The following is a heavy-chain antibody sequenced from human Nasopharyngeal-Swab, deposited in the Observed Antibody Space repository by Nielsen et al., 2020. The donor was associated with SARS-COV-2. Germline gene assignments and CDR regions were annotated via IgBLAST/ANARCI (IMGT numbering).Heavy chain of an antibody. Sequence: SCTVSGGYISSGGHYWTWIRQPAGKGLEWIGRIYSSGSTNYNPSLKSRVSISIDTSKNQFSLRLSSVTAADTAMYYCATCSSANCYPPDDAFDIWGQGTMV. J-gene: IGHJ3*02. D-gene: IGHD2-2*01. CDR2: IYSSGST. V-gene: IGHV4-61*02. CDR3: ATCSSANCYPPDDAFDI. CDR1: GGYISSGGHY.